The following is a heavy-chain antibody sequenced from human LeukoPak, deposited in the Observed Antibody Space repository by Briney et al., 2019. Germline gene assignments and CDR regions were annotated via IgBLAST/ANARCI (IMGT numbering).Heavy chain of an antibody. CDR1: GYTFTSYG. CDR3: ARVGGSVAAAAYFDY. CDR2: IGAYNGNT. V-gene: IGHV1-18*01. Sequence: ASVKVSCKASGYTFTSYGISWVRQAPGQGLEWMGWIGAYNGNTNYAQKLQGRVTMTTDTSTSTAYMELRSLRSDDTAVYYCARVGGSVAAAAYFDYWGQGTLVTVSS. D-gene: IGHD6-13*01. J-gene: IGHJ4*02.